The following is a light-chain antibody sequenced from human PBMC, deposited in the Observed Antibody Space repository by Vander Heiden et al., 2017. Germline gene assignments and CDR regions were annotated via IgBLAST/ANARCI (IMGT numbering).Light chain of an antibody. CDR1: QSVSSSY. V-gene: IGKV3-20*01. CDR3: QQYGSSPMYT. Sequence: DIVLTQSPATLSLSPGERATLSCSASQSVSSSYLAWYQQKPGQAPRLLIYGASSRATGIPDRFSGSGSGTDFTLTISRLEPEDFAVYYCQQYGSSPMYTFGQGTKLEIK. J-gene: IGKJ2*01. CDR2: GAS.